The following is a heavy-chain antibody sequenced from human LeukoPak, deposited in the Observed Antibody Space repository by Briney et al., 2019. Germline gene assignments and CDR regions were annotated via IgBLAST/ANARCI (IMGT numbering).Heavy chain of an antibody. J-gene: IGHJ6*02. V-gene: IGHV1-18*01. CDR2: IRVYNGDT. CDR3: ARVGGGSDPYYAMDV. CDR1: GYTFTSYG. D-gene: IGHD2-15*01. Sequence: ASVKVSCKASGYTFTSYGISWVRQAPGQGLEWMGWIRVYNGDTNYAQKLQGRVTMTTDTSTSTAYMELRSLRSDDTAVYYCARVGGGSDPYYAMDVWAKGPRSPSP.